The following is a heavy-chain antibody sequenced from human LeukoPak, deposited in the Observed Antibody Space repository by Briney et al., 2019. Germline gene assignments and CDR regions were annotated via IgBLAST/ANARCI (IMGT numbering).Heavy chain of an antibody. D-gene: IGHD3-16*01. V-gene: IGHV3-7*03. CDR3: ARGGGLDV. J-gene: IGHJ6*02. CDR2: INHNGNVN. Sequence: QPGGSLRLSCAASGFTFSSYWMNWARQAPGKGLEWVASINHNGNVNYYVDSVKVRFTISRDNAKNSLYLQMSNLRAEDTAVYFCARGGGLDVWGQGATVTVSS. CDR1: GFTFSSYW.